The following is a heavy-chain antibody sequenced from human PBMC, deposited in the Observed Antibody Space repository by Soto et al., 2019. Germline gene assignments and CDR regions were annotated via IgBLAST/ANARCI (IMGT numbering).Heavy chain of an antibody. D-gene: IGHD1-1*01. CDR3: ARQGTGRKGYAFDI. V-gene: IGHV4-39*01. J-gene: IGHJ3*02. CDR1: GGSISSSSYY. Sequence: QLQLQESGPGLVKPSETLSLTCTVSGGSISSSSYYWGWIRQPPGKGLEWIGSIYYSGSTYYNPSLKSRVTISVDTSKNQFSLKLSSVTAADTAVYYCARQGTGRKGYAFDIWGQGTMVTVSS. CDR2: IYYSGST.